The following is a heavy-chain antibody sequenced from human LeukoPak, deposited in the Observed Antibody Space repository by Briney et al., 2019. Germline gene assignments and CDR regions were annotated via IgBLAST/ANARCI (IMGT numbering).Heavy chain of an antibody. Sequence: ASVKVSCKASRFTFTTYFMHWVRQAPGQGLEWMGKINPSGDTTTYAQKFQGRVTMTRDTSTSTVYMELRSLRSDDTAVYYCARGRNGDQRANAFDIWGQGTMVTVSS. J-gene: IGHJ3*02. CDR1: RFTFTTYF. CDR2: INPSGDTT. D-gene: IGHD2-21*02. V-gene: IGHV1-46*01. CDR3: ARGRNGDQRANAFDI.